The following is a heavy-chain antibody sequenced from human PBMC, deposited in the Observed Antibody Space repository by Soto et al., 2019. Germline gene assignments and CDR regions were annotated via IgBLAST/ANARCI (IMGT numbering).Heavy chain of an antibody. V-gene: IGHV3-30-3*01. CDR3: ARGLGAVEY. D-gene: IGHD1-26*01. Sequence: GGSLRLSCAASGFTFSSYAMHWVRQAPGKGLEWVAVISYDGSNKYYADSVKGRFTISRDNSKNTLYLQMNSLRAEDTAVYYCARGLGAVEYWGQGTLVTVSS. CDR2: ISYDGSNK. J-gene: IGHJ4*02. CDR1: GFTFSSYA.